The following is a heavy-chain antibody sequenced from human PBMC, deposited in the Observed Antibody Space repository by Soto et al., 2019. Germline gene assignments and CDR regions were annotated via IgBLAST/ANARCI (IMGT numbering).Heavy chain of an antibody. CDR1: GFAFNTYA. D-gene: IGHD6-19*01. Sequence: EVELLESGGDLVQPGGSLRLSCAASGFAFNTYAMTWVRQAPGKGLECVSSIRASRYSTYYADSVRGRLTISRDNSKNILFLQMNALGVEDTAVYFCAKGVPVSGRPADYHYEDGWGKGTTVLVSS. V-gene: IGHV3-23*01. CDR3: AKGVPVSGRPADYHYEDG. CDR2: IRASRYST. J-gene: IGHJ6*03.